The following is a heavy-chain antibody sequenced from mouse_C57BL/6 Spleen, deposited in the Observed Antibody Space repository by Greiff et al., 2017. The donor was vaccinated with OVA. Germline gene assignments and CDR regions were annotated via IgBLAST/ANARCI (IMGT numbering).Heavy chain of an antibody. Sequence: EVQLVESGGDLVKPGGSLKLSCAASGFTFSSYGMSWVRQTPDKRLEWVATISSGGSYTYYPDSVKGRFTISRDNAKNTLYLQMSSLKSEDTAMYYCARQKGLGQGDAMDYWGQGTSVTVSS. CDR1: GFTFSSYG. CDR3: ARQKGLGQGDAMDY. D-gene: IGHD4-1*01. V-gene: IGHV5-6*01. J-gene: IGHJ4*01. CDR2: ISSGGSYT.